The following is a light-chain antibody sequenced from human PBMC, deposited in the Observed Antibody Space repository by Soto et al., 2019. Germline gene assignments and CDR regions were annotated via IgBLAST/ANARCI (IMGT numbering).Light chain of an antibody. J-gene: IGKJ2*01. CDR1: QTISRY. Sequence: DFQRTHPHSSLSASVGDRVTIPCQRSQTISRYLNWFQQRPGKAPRLLIYDASKLETGVPSRYSGRGVGTDFTFIISSLQPEDIATYYCQQYDNFPRTFGQGTKLEIK. V-gene: IGKV1-33*01. CDR3: QQYDNFPRT. CDR2: DAS.